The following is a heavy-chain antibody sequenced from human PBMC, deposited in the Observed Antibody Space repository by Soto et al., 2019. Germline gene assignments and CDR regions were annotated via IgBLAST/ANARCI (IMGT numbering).Heavy chain of an antibody. D-gene: IGHD4-17*01. CDR2: IIPIFGTA. J-gene: IGHJ4*02. CDR1: GGTFSSYA. V-gene: IGHV1-69*13. Sequence: GASVKVSCKASGGTFSSYAISWVRQAPGQGLEWMGGIIPIFGTANYAQKFQGRVTITADESTSTAYMELSSLGSEDTAVYYCARDRIRFYGDYVGSFDYWGQGTLVTVSS. CDR3: ARDRIRFYGDYVGSFDY.